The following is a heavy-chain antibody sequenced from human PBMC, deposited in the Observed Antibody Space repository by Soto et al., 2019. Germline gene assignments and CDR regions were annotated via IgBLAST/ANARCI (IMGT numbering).Heavy chain of an antibody. J-gene: IGHJ5*02. V-gene: IGHV1-18*04. CDR2: ISAYNGNT. D-gene: IGHD3-22*01. CDR1: GDTFTNYG. Sequence: ASVKVSCKASGDTFTNYGISWVRQAPGQGLEWMGWISAYNGNTNYAQKLQGRVTMTTDTSTSTAYMELRSLRSDDTAVYYCARVPGYYDSSGYWWFDPWGQGTLVTVSS. CDR3: ARVPGYYDSSGYWWFDP.